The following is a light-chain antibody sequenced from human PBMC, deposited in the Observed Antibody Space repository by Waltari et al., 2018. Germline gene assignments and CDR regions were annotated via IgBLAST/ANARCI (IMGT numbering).Light chain of an antibody. V-gene: IGKV3-20*01. CDR2: GVS. CDR3: QHYDSSPAT. Sequence: EIVLTQSPGTLSLSPGERATLSCRASQTLSSSYLAWYQRKPGQAPRLLIYGVSSMATDIPDRFSGSGSGTDFTLTISRLEPEDFAVYYCQHYDSSPATFGQGTKVEIK. J-gene: IGKJ1*01. CDR1: QTLSSSY.